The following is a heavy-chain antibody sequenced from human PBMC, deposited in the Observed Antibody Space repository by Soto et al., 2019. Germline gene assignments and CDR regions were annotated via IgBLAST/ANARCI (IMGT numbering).Heavy chain of an antibody. J-gene: IGHJ5*02. CDR1: GFTFGDDW. CDR3: TTLGPS. CDR2: VKTKSEGETT. Sequence: GGPLRLSCVASGFTFGDDWMNWVRQAAGKGLEWVGHVKTKSEGETTDYAAPVKGRFTIWRDDSTNTLYLQMNSLKSEDTGKNFCTTLGPSWGQGTQVTVSS. V-gene: IGHV3-15*07.